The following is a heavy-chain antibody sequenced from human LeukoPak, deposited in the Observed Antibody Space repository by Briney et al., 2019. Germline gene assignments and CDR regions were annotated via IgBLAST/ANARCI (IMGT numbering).Heavy chain of an antibody. D-gene: IGHD3-22*01. Sequence: RASETLSLTCTVSGGSISSSSYYWGWIRQPPGKGLEWIGSIYYSGSTYYNPSLKSRVTISVDTSKNQFSLKLSSVTAADTAVYYCARDGDGSGYEFDYWGQGTLVTVSS. CDR2: IYYSGST. CDR1: GGSISSSSYY. CDR3: ARDGDGSGYEFDY. V-gene: IGHV4-39*07. J-gene: IGHJ4*02.